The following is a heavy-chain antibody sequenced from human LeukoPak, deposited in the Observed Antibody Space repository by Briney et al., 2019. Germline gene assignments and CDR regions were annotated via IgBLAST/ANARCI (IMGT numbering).Heavy chain of an antibody. Sequence: PGGSLRLSRAASGFTFSSYAMHWVRQAPGKGLEWVAVISYDGSNKYYADSVKGRFTISRDNSKNTLYLQMNSLRAEDTAVYYCARGNYVWGSYCLDYWGQGTLVTVSS. D-gene: IGHD3-16*01. V-gene: IGHV3-30-3*01. CDR3: ARGNYVWGSYCLDY. CDR1: GFTFSSYA. J-gene: IGHJ4*02. CDR2: ISYDGSNK.